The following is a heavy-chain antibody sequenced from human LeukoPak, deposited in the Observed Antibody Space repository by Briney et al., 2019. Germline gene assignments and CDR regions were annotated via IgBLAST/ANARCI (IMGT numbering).Heavy chain of an antibody. V-gene: IGHV3-23*01. CDR1: GFLFHDYY. D-gene: IGHD6-13*01. Sequence: PGGSLRLSCEASGFLFHDYYMSWVRQAPGKGLEWVSAISGSGGSTYYADSVKGRFTISRDNSKNTLYLQMNSLRAEDTAVYYCARDRYSSSWDGGAFDIWGQGTMVTVSS. CDR2: ISGSGGST. CDR3: ARDRYSSSWDGGAFDI. J-gene: IGHJ3*02.